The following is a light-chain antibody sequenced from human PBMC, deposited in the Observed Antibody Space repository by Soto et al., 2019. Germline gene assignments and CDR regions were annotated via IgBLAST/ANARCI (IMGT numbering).Light chain of an antibody. CDR2: EVS. CDR3: SSYTSTNTLAV. Sequence: QSALTQPPSASGSPGQSVTISCTGTSSDVGGYNYVSWYQQHPGKAPKLMIYEVSERPSGVPDRFSGSKSSNTASLTVSGLQAEDEADYYCSSYTSTNTLAVFGTGTKVTVL. CDR1: SSDVGGYNY. J-gene: IGLJ1*01. V-gene: IGLV2-8*01.